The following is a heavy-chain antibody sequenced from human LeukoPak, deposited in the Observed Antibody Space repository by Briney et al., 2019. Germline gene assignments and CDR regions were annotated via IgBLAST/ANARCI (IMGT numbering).Heavy chain of an antibody. V-gene: IGHV3-48*01. CDR1: GFTFSDC. D-gene: IGHD2-8*01. CDR3: ARDYKYAFDN. Sequence: PGGSLRLSCAASGFTFSDCMNWVRQAPGKGLEWISYIGIDSGNTNYADSVKGRFTIFGDKAKNSLYLQMNSLRVEDTAVYYCARDYKYAFDNWGQGTLVTVSS. CDR2: IGIDSGNT. J-gene: IGHJ4*02.